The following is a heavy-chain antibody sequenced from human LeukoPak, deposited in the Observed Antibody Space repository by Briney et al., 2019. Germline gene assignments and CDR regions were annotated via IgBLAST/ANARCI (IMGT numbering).Heavy chain of an antibody. D-gene: IGHD4-11*01. V-gene: IGHV3-33*01. J-gene: IGHJ4*02. CDR1: GFTFSSYG. Sequence: GGSLRLSCAASGFTFSSYGMHWVRQAPGKGLEWVAVIWYDGSNKYYADSVKGRFTISRDNSKNTLYLQMNSLRAEDTAVYYCARDYSECPRSPCYYVDYWGQGTLVTVSS. CDR3: ARDYSECPRSPCYYVDY. CDR2: IWYDGSNK.